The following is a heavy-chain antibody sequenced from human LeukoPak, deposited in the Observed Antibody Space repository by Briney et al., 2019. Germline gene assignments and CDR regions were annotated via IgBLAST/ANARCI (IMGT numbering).Heavy chain of an antibody. D-gene: IGHD3-10*01. CDR1: GFTFSSYS. Sequence: GGSLRLSCAASGFTFSSYSMNWVRQAPGKGLEWVSSISSSSSYIYYADSVKGRFTISRDNAKNSLYLQMNSLRAEDTAVYYCAAAGGWFGELSPGPFDYWGQGTLVTVSS. CDR3: AAAGGWFGELSPGPFDY. CDR2: ISSSSSYI. V-gene: IGHV3-21*01. J-gene: IGHJ4*02.